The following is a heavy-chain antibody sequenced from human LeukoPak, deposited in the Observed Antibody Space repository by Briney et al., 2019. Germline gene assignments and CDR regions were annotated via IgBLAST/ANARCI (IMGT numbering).Heavy chain of an antibody. CDR2: ISSSSSTI. J-gene: IGHJ5*02. CDR3: AREASTVVSGWFDP. CDR1: GSTFSSYA. Sequence: GGSLRLSCAASGSTFSSYAMSWVRQAPGKGLEWVSYISSSSSTIYYADSVKGRFTISRDNAKNSLYLQMNSLRAEDTAVYYCAREASTVVSGWFDPWGQGTLVTVSS. D-gene: IGHD4-23*01. V-gene: IGHV3-48*04.